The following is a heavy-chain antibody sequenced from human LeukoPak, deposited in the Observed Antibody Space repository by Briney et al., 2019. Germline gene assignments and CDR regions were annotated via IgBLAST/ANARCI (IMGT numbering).Heavy chain of an antibody. CDR2: MNPNSGNT. V-gene: IGHV1-8*01. J-gene: IGHJ4*02. CDR1: GFTFTSYD. Sequence: ASVKVSCKASGFTFTSYDINWVRQATGQGLEWMGWMNPNSGNTGYAQKFQGRVTMTRNTSISTAYMELSSLRSEDTAVYYCGRRIAAAGKGNYFDYWGQGTLVTVSS. CDR3: GRRIAAAGKGNYFDY. D-gene: IGHD6-13*01.